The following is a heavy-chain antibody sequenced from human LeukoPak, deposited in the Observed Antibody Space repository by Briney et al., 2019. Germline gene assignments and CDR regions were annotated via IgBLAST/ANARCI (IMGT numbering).Heavy chain of an antibody. CDR2: ISSSGSTI. D-gene: IGHD3-10*01. CDR1: GFTFSSYD. V-gene: IGHV3-48*03. CDR3: ARVHPYYYGSGSYLMGYYYYGMDV. J-gene: IGHJ6*02. Sequence: GGSLRLSYAASGFTFSSYDMNWVRQAPGKGLEWVTHISSSGSTIYSADSVKGRFTISRDNAKNSLYLQMNSLRAEDTAIYYCARVHPYYYGSGSYLMGYYYYGMDVWGQGTTVTVSS.